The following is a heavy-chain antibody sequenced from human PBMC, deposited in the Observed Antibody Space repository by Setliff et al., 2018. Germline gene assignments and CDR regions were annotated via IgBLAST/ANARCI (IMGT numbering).Heavy chain of an antibody. Sequence: GSLRLSCAASGFTFTSYDIHWVRQAPGKGLEWVAVISYDGTYKNFVDSVKARFTISRDNSKDTLYLQMNSLRSEDTAVYYCARALPSTHIDYWGQGTLVTVSS. CDR3: ARALPSTHIDY. J-gene: IGHJ4*02. CDR1: GFTFTSYD. D-gene: IGHD2-15*01. V-gene: IGHV3-30-3*01. CDR2: ISYDGTYK.